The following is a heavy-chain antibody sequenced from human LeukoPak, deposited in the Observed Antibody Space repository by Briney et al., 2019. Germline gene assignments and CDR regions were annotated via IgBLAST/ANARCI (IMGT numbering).Heavy chain of an antibody. D-gene: IGHD2-2*01. CDR2: ISAYNGNT. V-gene: IGHV1-18*01. CDR3: ARDVRDIVVVPAAVYYYYYGMDV. CDR1: GYTFTSYG. Sequence: ASVKVSCKASGYTFTSYGISWVRQAPGQGLEWMGWISAYNGNTNYAQKLQGRVTMTTGTSTSTAYMELRSLRSDDTAVYYCARDVRDIVVVPAAVYYYYYGMDVWGQGTTVTVSS. J-gene: IGHJ6*02.